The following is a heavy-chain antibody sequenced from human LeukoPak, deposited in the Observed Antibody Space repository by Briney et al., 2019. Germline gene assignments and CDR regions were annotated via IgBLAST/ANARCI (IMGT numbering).Heavy chain of an antibody. D-gene: IGHD4-11*01. Sequence: GGSLRLSCAASGFTFSSYAMSWVRQAPGKGLEWVSGISGSGGSTYYADSVKGRFTISRDNSKNTLYLQMNSLRAEDTAVYYCARDPTSHIDYWGQGTLVTVSS. V-gene: IGHV3-23*01. J-gene: IGHJ4*02. CDR1: GFTFSSYA. CDR3: ARDPTSHIDY. CDR2: ISGSGGST.